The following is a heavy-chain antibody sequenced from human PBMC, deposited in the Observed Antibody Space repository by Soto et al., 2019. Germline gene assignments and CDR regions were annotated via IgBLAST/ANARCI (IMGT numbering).Heavy chain of an antibody. J-gene: IGHJ4*02. Sequence: QITLKESGPTLVKPTQTLTLTCTFSGFSLSTSGVGVGWIRQPPGKALEWLALIYWDDDKRHSPSLKSRHTIPNDTSKNQEFLTMTNLDPVDTATYYFALATGSSGWCTMDYGCQCTLVSVSS. CDR1: GFSLSTSGVG. D-gene: IGHD6-13*01. V-gene: IGHV2-5*02. CDR3: ALATGSSGWCTMDY. CDR2: IYWDDDK.